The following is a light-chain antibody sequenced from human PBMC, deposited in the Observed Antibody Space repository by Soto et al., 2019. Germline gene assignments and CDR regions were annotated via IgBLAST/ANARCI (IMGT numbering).Light chain of an antibody. V-gene: IGKV1-12*01. CDR1: QGIRNW. CDR2: AAS. J-gene: IGKJ5*01. CDR3: QQANSFPHT. Sequence: DIQMTQSPSSVSASVGDRVSITCRASQGIRNWLAWYQQKPGKAPKFLIYAASTLQSGVPSRFSGSGSGTDFTLTISSPQPEDFATYYCQQANSFPHTFGQGTRLEIK.